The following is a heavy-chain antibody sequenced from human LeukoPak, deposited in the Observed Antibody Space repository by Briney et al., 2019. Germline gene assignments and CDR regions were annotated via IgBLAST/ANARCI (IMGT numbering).Heavy chain of an antibody. Sequence: SETLSLTCTVSGGSISSGGYYWSWIRQHPGRGLEWIGYIYYSGSTYYNPSLKSRVTISVDTSKNQFSLKLSSVTAADTAVYYCARQDYGGHYYYGMDVWGEGTTVTVSS. V-gene: IGHV4-31*03. CDR1: GGSISSGGYY. CDR3: ARQDYGGHYYYGMDV. CDR2: IYYSGST. J-gene: IGHJ6*04. D-gene: IGHD4/OR15-4a*01.